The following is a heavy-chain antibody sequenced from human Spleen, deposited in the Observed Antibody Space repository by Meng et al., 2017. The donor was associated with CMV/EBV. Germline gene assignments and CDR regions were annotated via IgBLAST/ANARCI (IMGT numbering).Heavy chain of an antibody. D-gene: IGHD1-26*01. J-gene: IGHJ6*02. Sequence: NYGMSWVRQATGQGLEWMGWISPNSGDTQYAKNLQDRVTMTTDTSTSTAYMDLRSLRSDDTAVYYCAKDRARPYSGTYNYYYGMDVWGQGTTVTVSS. CDR1: NYG. V-gene: IGHV1-18*01. CDR2: ISPNSGDT. CDR3: AKDRARPYSGTYNYYYGMDV.